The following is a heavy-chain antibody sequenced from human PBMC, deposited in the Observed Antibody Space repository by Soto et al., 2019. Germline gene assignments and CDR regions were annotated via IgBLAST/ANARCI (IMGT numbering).Heavy chain of an antibody. CDR3: AREESGGMDV. D-gene: IGHD2-15*01. Sequence: SETLSLTCTVSGGSISSYYWSWIRQPPGKGLEWIGYIYYTGSTNYNPSLKSRVTISVDTSKNQFSLKLSSVTAADTAVYYCAREESGGMDVWGQGTTVTVSS. V-gene: IGHV4-59*01. CDR1: GGSISSYY. CDR2: IYYTGST. J-gene: IGHJ6*02.